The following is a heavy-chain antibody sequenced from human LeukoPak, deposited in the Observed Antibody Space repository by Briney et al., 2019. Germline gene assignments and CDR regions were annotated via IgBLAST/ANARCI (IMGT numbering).Heavy chain of an antibody. CDR2: INHSGST. CDR1: GGSFSGYY. D-gene: IGHD3-10*01. V-gene: IGHV4-34*01. Sequence: SETLSLTCAVYGGSFSGYYWSWIRQPPGKGLDWIGEINHSGSTNYNPSLKSRVTISVDTSKNQFSLKLSSVTAADTAVYYCARSEYYYGSGSYYSDYWGQGTLVTVSS. J-gene: IGHJ4*02. CDR3: ARSEYYYGSGSYYSDY.